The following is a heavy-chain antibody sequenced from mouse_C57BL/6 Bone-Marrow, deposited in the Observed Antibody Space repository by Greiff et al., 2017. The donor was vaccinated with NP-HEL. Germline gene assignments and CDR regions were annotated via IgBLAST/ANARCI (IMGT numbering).Heavy chain of an antibody. Sequence: QVQLQQPGAELVKPGASVKMSCKASGYTFTSYWITWVKQRPGQGLEWIGDIYPGSGSTNYNEKFKSKATLTVDTSSSTAYMQLSSLTSEDSAVYYCEREGYYGSSLAWFAYWGQGTLVTVSA. J-gene: IGHJ3*01. CDR3: EREGYYGSSLAWFAY. V-gene: IGHV1-55*01. CDR1: GYTFTSYW. D-gene: IGHD1-1*01. CDR2: IYPGSGST.